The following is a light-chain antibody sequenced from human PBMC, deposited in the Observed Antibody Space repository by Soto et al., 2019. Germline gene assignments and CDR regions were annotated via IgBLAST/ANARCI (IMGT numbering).Light chain of an antibody. Sequence: EIVMTQSPATLSLSPGERATLSCRASQSVSSNLAWYQQKPGQAPRLLIYGASTRATGIPARFSGSGSGKEFTLTISRLQSEDFAVYYCQQYNNWPDTFGQGTRL. CDR3: QQYNNWPDT. J-gene: IGKJ5*01. CDR1: QSVSSN. CDR2: GAS. V-gene: IGKV3-15*01.